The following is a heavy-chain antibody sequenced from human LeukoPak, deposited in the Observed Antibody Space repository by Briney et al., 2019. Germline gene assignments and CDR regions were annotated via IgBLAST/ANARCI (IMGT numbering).Heavy chain of an antibody. J-gene: IGHJ4*02. CDR3: AIWTWNYEVDY. D-gene: IGHD1-7*01. CDR2: IIPIFGTA. Sequence: ASVKVSCKASGGTFSSYAISWVRQAPGQGLEWMGGIIPIFGTANYAQKFQGRVTITADESTSTAYMELSSLRSEDTAVYYCAIWTWNYEVDYWGQGTLVTVSS. CDR1: GGTFSSYA. V-gene: IGHV1-69*13.